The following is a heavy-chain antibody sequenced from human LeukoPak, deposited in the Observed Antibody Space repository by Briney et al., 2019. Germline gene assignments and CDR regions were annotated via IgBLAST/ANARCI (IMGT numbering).Heavy chain of an antibody. V-gene: IGHV3-20*04. CDR2: INWNGYTT. CDR3: ARAYSYGYGYFDH. J-gene: IGHJ4*02. CDR1: GFTFDDYG. D-gene: IGHD5-18*01. Sequence: GGSLRLSCAASGFTFDDYGMIGVRQVPGKCLEWVSGINWNGYTTIYGDSVKGLFTISRDKAKKSLYLQMNSLRAEDTAFYYCARAYSYGYGYFDHWGQGTLVTVSS.